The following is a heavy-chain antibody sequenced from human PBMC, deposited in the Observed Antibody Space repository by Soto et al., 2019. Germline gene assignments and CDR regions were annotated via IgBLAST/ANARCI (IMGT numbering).Heavy chain of an antibody. V-gene: IGHV3-30*03. CDR3: ARGNYDFWSGYYTEGDWFDP. J-gene: IGHJ5*02. CDR1: GFTFSSYG. Sequence: GGSLRLSCAASGFTFSSYGMHWVRQAPGKGLEWVAVISYDGSNKYYADSVKGRFTISRDNSKNTLYLQMNSLRAEDTAVYYCARGNYDFWSGYYTEGDWFDPWGQGTLVTVSS. D-gene: IGHD3-3*01. CDR2: ISYDGSNK.